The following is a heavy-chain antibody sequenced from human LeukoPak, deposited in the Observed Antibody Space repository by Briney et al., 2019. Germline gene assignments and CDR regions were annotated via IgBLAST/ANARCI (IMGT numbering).Heavy chain of an antibody. V-gene: IGHV1-8*01. Sequence: ASVKVSCKASGYTFTRYDINWVRQATGQGLEWMGWMNPNIGNTGYAQKFQGRVTMTTNTYISTAYMELSSLRSEDTAVYDCARVRSAVTTLAKRNWFDPWGQGTLVTVSS. CDR1: GYTFTRYD. CDR3: ARVRSAVTTLAKRNWFDP. J-gene: IGHJ5*02. CDR2: MNPNIGNT. D-gene: IGHD4-17*01.